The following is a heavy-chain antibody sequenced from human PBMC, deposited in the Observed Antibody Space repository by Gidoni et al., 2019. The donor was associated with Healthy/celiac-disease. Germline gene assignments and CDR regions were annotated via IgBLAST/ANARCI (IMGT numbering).Heavy chain of an antibody. CDR1: GFPFSSYS. D-gene: IGHD6-13*01. CDR2: ISSSSSYI. Sequence: EVQLVESGGGLVKPGGSLRLSCAASGFPFSSYSMNWVRQAPGKGLEWVSSISSSSSYIYYADSVKGRFTISRDNAKNSLYLQMNSLRAEDTAVYYCARDDSSSWYESLLDYWGQGTLVTVSS. J-gene: IGHJ4*02. CDR3: ARDDSSSWYESLLDY. V-gene: IGHV3-21*01.